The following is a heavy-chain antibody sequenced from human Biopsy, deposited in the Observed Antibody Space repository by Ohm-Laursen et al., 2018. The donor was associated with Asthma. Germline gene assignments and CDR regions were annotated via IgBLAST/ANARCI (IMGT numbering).Heavy chain of an antibody. J-gene: IGHJ2*01. CDR3: ARVPTTLRYFDL. CDR2: IYYTGTT. V-gene: IGHV4-59*01. D-gene: IGHD2-15*01. Sequence: TLSLTCTVSGGSISGFYWSWIRQPPGKGLEWIGYIYYTGTTNYNPSLKSRVSISVDTSKNQFSLKLSSVTAADTAVYYCARVPTTLRYFDLWGRGTLVTVSS. CDR1: GGSISGFY.